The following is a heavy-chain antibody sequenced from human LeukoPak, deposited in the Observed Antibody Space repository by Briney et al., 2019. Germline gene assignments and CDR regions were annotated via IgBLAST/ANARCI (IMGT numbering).Heavy chain of an antibody. J-gene: IGHJ5*02. CDR3: ARAAPPLAEDIVVVPAATDTHPDNNWFDP. CDR1: GYTFTGYY. V-gene: IGHV1-2*02. D-gene: IGHD2-2*01. Sequence: GASVKVSCKASGYTFTGYYMHWVRQAPGQGLEWMGWINPNSGGTNYAQKFQGRVTMTRDTSISTAYMELSRLRSDDTAVYYCARAAPPLAEDIVVVPAATDTHPDNNWFDPWGQGTLVTVSS. CDR2: INPNSGGT.